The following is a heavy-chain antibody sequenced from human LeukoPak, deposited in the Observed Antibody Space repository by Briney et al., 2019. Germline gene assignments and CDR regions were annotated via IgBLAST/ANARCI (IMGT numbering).Heavy chain of an antibody. CDR3: ARTGDGYNYYNYYYMDV. J-gene: IGHJ6*03. CDR1: GGSISSSSYY. CDR2: IYYSGST. Sequence: SETLSLTCTVSGGSISSSSYYWGWIRQPPGKGLEWIGNIYYSGSTYYNSSLKSRLTISVDTSKNQFSLKLSSVTAADTAVYYCARTGDGYNYYNYYYMDVWGKGTTVTVTS. V-gene: IGHV4-39*07. D-gene: IGHD5-24*01.